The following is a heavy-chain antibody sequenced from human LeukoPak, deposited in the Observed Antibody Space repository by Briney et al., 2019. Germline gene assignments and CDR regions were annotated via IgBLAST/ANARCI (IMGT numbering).Heavy chain of an antibody. CDR3: ARHVMVLRAWRVGWFDP. CDR1: GYSISSGYY. CDR2: IYHSGST. D-gene: IGHD4/OR15-4a*01. Sequence: AETLSLTCTVSGYSISSGYYWGWIRQPPGKGLEWIGSIYHSGSTYYNPSLKSRVTISVDTSKNQFSLKLSSVTAADTAVYYCARHVMVLRAWRVGWFDPWGQGTLVTVSS. J-gene: IGHJ5*02. V-gene: IGHV4-38-2*02.